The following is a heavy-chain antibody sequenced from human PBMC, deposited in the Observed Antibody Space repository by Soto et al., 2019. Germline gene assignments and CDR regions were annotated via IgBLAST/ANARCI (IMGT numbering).Heavy chain of an antibody. Sequence: QVQLVQSGAEVKNPGSSVKVSCKTSGGTFNSYLIDWVRHAPGQGLEWMGGIIPAFGTAKYAQKFQGRVTITADKSTTTAYMELRTFTSEDTAVYYCARGLDQPPVGLYFDTWGQGTLVTVSS. D-gene: IGHD2-2*01. V-gene: IGHV1-69*06. CDR1: GGTFNSYL. CDR2: IIPAFGTA. CDR3: ARGLDQPPVGLYFDT. J-gene: IGHJ4*02.